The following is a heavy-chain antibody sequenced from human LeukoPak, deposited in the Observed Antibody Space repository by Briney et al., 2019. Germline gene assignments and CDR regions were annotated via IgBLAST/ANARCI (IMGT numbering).Heavy chain of an antibody. CDR2: IIPVFAIA. CDR3: ARVGSYSSSWYRVDY. Sequence: SVKVSCKASGGNFGSYAINWVRQAPGQGLEWMGGIIPVFAIANYAQKFQGRVTITADESTSTAYMELSSLRSEDTAVYYCARVGSYSSSWYRVDYWGQGTLVTVSS. J-gene: IGHJ4*02. D-gene: IGHD6-13*01. V-gene: IGHV1-69*13. CDR1: GGNFGSYA.